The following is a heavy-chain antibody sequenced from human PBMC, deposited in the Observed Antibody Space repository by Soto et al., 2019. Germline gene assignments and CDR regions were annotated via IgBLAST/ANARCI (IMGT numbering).Heavy chain of an antibody. CDR2: IYYSGST. CDR1: GGSISSYY. D-gene: IGHD1-26*01. V-gene: IGHV4-59*01. Sequence: SETLSLTCTVSGGSISSYYWSWIRQPPGKGLEWIGYIYYSGSTNYNPSLKSRVTISVDTSKNQFSLKLSSVTAADTAVYYCGRDGGSYFDYWGQGTLVTVSS. J-gene: IGHJ4*02. CDR3: GRDGGSYFDY.